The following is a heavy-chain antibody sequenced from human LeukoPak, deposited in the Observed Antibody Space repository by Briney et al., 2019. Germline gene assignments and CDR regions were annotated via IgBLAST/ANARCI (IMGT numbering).Heavy chain of an antibody. V-gene: IGHV4-34*01. J-gene: IGHJ4*02. CDR3: AGRESDGSGSRTFDY. Sequence: SETLSLTSAVYGGSFSGYYWSWIRQPPGKGLEWIGEINHSGSTNYNPSLKSRVTISVDTSKNQFSLKLSSVTAADTAVYYCAGRESDGSGSRTFDYWGQGTLVTVSS. CDR1: GGSFSGYY. D-gene: IGHD3-10*01. CDR2: INHSGST.